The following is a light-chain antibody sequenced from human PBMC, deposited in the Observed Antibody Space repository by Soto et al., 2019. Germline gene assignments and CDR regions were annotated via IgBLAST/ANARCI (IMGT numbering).Light chain of an antibody. J-gene: IGLJ2*01. V-gene: IGLV4-69*01. CDR1: SGHSSYA. Sequence: QSVLTQSPSASASLGASVKLTCTLSSGHSSYAIAWHQQQPEKGPRYLMKLSSDGSHSKGDGIPDRFSGSSSGAERYLTISRIQSEDEADYYCQTWDTGARVVFGGGTQLTVL. CDR2: LSSDGSH. CDR3: QTWDTGARVV.